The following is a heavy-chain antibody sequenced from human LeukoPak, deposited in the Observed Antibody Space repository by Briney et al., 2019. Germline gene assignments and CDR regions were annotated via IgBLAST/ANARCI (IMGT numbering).Heavy chain of an antibody. CDR3: AKDFVAHIVTWVSLDY. D-gene: IGHD5-12*01. V-gene: IGHV3-30*02. J-gene: IGHJ4*02. CDR1: GFTFNNYG. CDR2: IRYDGSHT. Sequence: GGSLRLSCAASGFTFNNYGMHWVRQAPGKGLEWLAFIRYDGSHTYYADSVKGRFTVSRDDSKNTLYLQMNSLRGDDTAVYYCAKDFVAHIVTWVSLDYWGQGTLVTVSS.